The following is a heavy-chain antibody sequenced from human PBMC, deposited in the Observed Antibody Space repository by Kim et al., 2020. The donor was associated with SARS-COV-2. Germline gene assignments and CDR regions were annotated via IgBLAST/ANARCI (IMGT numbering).Heavy chain of an antibody. Sequence: SETLSLTCTVSGGSISSYYWSWIRQPAGKGLEWIGRIYTSGSTNYNPSLKSRVTMSVDTSKNQFSLKLSSVTAADTAVYYCARDPDFWSGYPPAPDYWGQGTLVTVSS. CDR2: IYTSGST. V-gene: IGHV4-4*07. CDR3: ARDPDFWSGYPPAPDY. J-gene: IGHJ4*02. CDR1: GGSISSYY. D-gene: IGHD3-3*01.